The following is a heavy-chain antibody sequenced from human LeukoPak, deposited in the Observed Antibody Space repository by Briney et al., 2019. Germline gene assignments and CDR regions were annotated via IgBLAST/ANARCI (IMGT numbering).Heavy chain of an antibody. J-gene: IGHJ5*02. Sequence: SETLSLTCTVSGGSISSGGYYWSRIRQHPGKGLEWIGYIYYSGSTYYNPSLKSRVTISVDTSKNQFSLKLSSVTAADTAVYYCARERYSSSWDQGRWFDPWGQGTLVTVSS. CDR1: GGSISSGGYY. CDR3: ARERYSSSWDQGRWFDP. CDR2: IYYSGST. V-gene: IGHV4-31*03. D-gene: IGHD6-13*01.